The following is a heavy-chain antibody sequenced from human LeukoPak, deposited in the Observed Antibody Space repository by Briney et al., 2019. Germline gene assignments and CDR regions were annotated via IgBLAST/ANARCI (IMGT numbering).Heavy chain of an antibody. J-gene: IGHJ5*02. Sequence: PGGSLRLSCAASGFTFSSYSMNWVRQAPGKGLEWVSYISSSSSTIYYADSVKGRFTISRDNSQNTLYLQMNSLRAEDTAVYYCAKDRPTYTGGWFDPWGQGTLVTVSS. V-gene: IGHV3-48*01. CDR2: ISSSSSTI. CDR3: AKDRPTYTGGWFDP. D-gene: IGHD6-6*01. CDR1: GFTFSSYS.